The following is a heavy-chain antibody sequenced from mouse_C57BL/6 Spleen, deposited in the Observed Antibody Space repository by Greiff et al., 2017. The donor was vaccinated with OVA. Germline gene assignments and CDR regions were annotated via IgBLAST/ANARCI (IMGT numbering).Heavy chain of an antibody. D-gene: IGHD4-1*01. J-gene: IGHJ2*01. CDR3: ASNWDYCDY. V-gene: IGHV1-50*01. CDR2: IDPSDSYT. Sequence: QVQLQQPGAELVKPGASVKLSCTASGYTFTSYWMPWVQQRPGQGLEWIGDIDPSDSYTNYNQKFKGKATLTVDTSSSTAYLQLSSLTSEDSAVYYCASNWDYCDYWGRGTALTVSS. CDR1: GYTFTSYW.